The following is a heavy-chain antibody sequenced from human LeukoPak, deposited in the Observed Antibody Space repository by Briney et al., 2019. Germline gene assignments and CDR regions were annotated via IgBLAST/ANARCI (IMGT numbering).Heavy chain of an antibody. CDR2: INAGNGNT. Sequence: PSGKASCKASGYTFTSYAMHWVRQAPGQRLEWMGWINAGNGNTKYSQKFQGRVTITRDTSASTAYMELSSLRSEDTAVYYCASMRVIAVAGTEDYYYYGMDVWGQGTTVTVSS. CDR3: ASMRVIAVAGTEDYYYYGMDV. D-gene: IGHD6-19*01. CDR1: GYTFTSYA. J-gene: IGHJ6*02. V-gene: IGHV1-3*01.